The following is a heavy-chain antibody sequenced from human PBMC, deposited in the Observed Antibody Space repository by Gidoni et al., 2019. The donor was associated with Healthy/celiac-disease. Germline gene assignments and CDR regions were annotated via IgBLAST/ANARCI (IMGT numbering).Heavy chain of an antibody. CDR1: GFTFDDYA. CDR2: ISWNSGSI. V-gene: IGHV3-9*01. D-gene: IGHD5-18*01. Sequence: EVQLVESGGGLVQPGRSLRLSCAASGFTFDDYAMHWVRQAPGKGLEWVSGISWNSGSIGYADSVKGRFTISRDNAKNSLYLQMNSLRAEDTALYYCAKDVRGGYSYGLFDYWGQGTLVTVSS. J-gene: IGHJ4*02. CDR3: AKDVRGGYSYGLFDY.